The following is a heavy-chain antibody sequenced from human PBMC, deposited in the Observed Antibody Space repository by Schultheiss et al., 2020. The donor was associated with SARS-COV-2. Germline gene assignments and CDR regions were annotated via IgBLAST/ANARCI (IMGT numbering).Heavy chain of an antibody. Sequence: SETLSLTCTVSGGSISSSSYYWGWIRQPPGKGLEWIGRIYTSGSTYYNPSLKSRVTISVDTSKNQFSLKLSSVTAADTAVYYCARRTYYYDSSGYLAGGYYYYMDVWGKGTTVTVSS. V-gene: IGHV4-39*07. CDR3: ARRTYYYDSSGYLAGGYYYYMDV. J-gene: IGHJ6*03. D-gene: IGHD3-22*01. CDR1: GGSISSSSYY. CDR2: IYTSGST.